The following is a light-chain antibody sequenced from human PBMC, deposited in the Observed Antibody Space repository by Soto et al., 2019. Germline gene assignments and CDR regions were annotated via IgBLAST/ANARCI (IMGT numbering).Light chain of an antibody. CDR1: QSISRS. J-gene: IGKJ2*01. CDR3: QQSYNTPPYT. CDR2: AAS. V-gene: IGKV1-39*01. Sequence: DIPMTQSPSSLSAYVGDRVTITCRASQSISRSLNWYQQKPGKAPELLIYAASILQSGVPSRFSGSGSGTDFTLTISSLQPEDFAIYYCQQSYNTPPYTFGQGTKLEIK.